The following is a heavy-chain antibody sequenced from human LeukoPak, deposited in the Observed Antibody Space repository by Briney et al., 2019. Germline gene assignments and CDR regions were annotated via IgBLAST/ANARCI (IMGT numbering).Heavy chain of an antibody. CDR2: TYPVGDFT. V-gene: IGHV1-46*01. CDR3: ARDQWGPDGL. J-gene: IGHJ3*01. CDR1: GYTFTDYH. Sequence: ASVKVSCKSSGYTFTDYHIDWVRQAPGQGLEWMGITYPVGDFTNSAQKFQGRVTMTSDTPTNTFYMELSGLRFDDTAVYYCARDQWGPDGLWGQGTMVTVSS. D-gene: IGHD5-24*01.